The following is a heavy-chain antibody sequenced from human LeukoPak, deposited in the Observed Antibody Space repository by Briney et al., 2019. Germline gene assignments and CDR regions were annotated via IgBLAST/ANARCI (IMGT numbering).Heavy chain of an antibody. J-gene: IGHJ4*02. CDR3: TTRIAVATTDFDY. CDR2: INSGGSSS. Sequence: GGSLRLSCAASGFTFSSYWMYWVRQAPGKGLVWVSRINSGGSSSGYADSVKGRFTISRDNAKNSLYLQMNSLRAEDTAVYYCTTRIAVATTDFDYWGQGTLVTVSS. CDR1: GFTFSSYW. V-gene: IGHV3-74*01. D-gene: IGHD6-19*01.